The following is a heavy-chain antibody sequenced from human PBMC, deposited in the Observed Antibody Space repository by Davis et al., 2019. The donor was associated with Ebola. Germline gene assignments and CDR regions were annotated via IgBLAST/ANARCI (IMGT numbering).Heavy chain of an antibody. D-gene: IGHD3-22*01. CDR3: ARDVTMIVGGWFDP. J-gene: IGHJ5*02. Sequence: SVKVSCKASGGTFSSYAISWVRQAPGQGLEWMGGIIPIFGTANYAQKFQGRVTMTTDTSTSTAYMELRSLRSDDTAVYYCARDVTMIVGGWFDPWGQGTLVTVSS. CDR2: IIPIFGTA. CDR1: GGTFSSYA. V-gene: IGHV1-69*05.